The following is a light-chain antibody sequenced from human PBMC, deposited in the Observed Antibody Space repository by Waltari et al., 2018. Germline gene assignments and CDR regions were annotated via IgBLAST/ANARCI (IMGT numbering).Light chain of an antibody. CDR3: QQYSRSPFT. CDR2: GAS. Sequence: IVLTQSPGTLYLSPGERATLSCRASQSMGSYLVWYQQKPGQVPRLLIYGASSRATGIPDSFSCCGSGTDFTLAISRLEPEDFVVYYCQQYSRSPFTFGGGTKVEIK. V-gene: IGKV3-20*01. CDR1: QSMGSY. J-gene: IGKJ4*01.